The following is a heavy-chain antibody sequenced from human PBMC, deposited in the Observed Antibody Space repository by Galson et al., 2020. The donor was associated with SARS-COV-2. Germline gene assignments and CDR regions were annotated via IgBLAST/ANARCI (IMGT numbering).Heavy chain of an antibody. CDR1: GYSISSGYY. Sequence: SETLSLTCAVSGYSISSGYYWGWIRQPPGKGLEWIGSIYHSGSTYYNPSLKSRVTISVDTSKNQFSLKLSSVTAADTAVYYCARHRIKSKRQGYSSSWGGYFDYWGQGTLVTVSS. J-gene: IGHJ4*02. D-gene: IGHD6-13*01. CDR2: IYHSGST. CDR3: ARHRIKSKRQGYSSSWGGYFDY. V-gene: IGHV4-38-2*01.